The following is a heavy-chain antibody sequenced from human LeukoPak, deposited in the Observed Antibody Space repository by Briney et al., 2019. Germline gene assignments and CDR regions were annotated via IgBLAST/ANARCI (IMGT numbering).Heavy chain of an antibody. Sequence: GGSLRLSCAASGFTVSSNYMSWVRQAPGKGLEWVSVIYSGGSTYYADSVKGRFTISRDNSKNTLYLQMNSLRAEDTAVYYCARVQIPYYDILTGYYNQYWFDPWGQGTLVTVSS. CDR2: IYSGGST. CDR1: GFTVSSNY. CDR3: ARVQIPYYDILTGYYNQYWFDP. V-gene: IGHV3-53*01. D-gene: IGHD3-9*01. J-gene: IGHJ5*02.